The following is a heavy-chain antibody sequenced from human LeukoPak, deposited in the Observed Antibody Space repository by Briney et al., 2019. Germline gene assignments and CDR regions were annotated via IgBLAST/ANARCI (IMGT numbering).Heavy chain of an antibody. J-gene: IGHJ4*02. CDR2: IIPIFGTA. CDR1: GGTFSSYA. V-gene: IGHV1-69*01. Sequence: SVKVSCKASGGTFSSYAISWVRQAPGQGLEWMGGIIPIFGTANSAQKFQGRVTITADESTSTAYMELSSLRAEDTALYYRARETSTGGVYYFDYWGQGTLVTVSS. D-gene: IGHD5/OR15-5a*01. CDR3: ARETSTGGVYYFDY.